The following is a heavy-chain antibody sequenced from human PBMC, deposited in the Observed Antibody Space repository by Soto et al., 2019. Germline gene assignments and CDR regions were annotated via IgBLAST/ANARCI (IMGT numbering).Heavy chain of an antibody. J-gene: IGHJ4*02. D-gene: IGHD3-3*01. CDR1: GGSISSSSYY. CDR2: IYYSGST. V-gene: IGHV4-39*01. Sequence: QLQLQESGPGLVKPSETLSLTCTVSGGSISSSSYYWGWIRQPPGKGLEWIGSIYYSGSTYYNPSLKSRVPISVDTSKNQCSLKLSSVPAADTAVYYCXXXXXAISISDHWGQGTLVTVSS. CDR3: XXXXXAISISDH.